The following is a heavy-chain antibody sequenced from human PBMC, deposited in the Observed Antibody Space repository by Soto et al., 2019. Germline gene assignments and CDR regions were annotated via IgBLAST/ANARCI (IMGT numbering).Heavy chain of an antibody. D-gene: IGHD6-13*01. CDR1: GFTFSSYG. CDR3: AKDRGIAAASLIGYFDY. J-gene: IGHJ4*02. V-gene: IGHV3-30*18. CDR2: ISYDGSNK. Sequence: PGGSLRLSCAASGFTFSSYGMHWVRQAPGKGLEWVAVISYDGSNKYYADSVKGRFTISRDNSKNTLYLQMNSLRAEDTAVYYCAKDRGIAAASLIGYFDYWGQGT.